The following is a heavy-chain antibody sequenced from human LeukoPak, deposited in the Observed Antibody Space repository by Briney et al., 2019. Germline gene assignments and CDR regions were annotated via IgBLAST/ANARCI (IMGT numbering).Heavy chain of an antibody. V-gene: IGHV5-51*01. Sequence: GESLKISCKGSGYNFGSYWIGWVRQMPGKGLEWMGIIYPGDSDTRYSPSFQGQVTISADRSISTAYLQWSSLKASDTAIYYCARDGPRIAALGEDFDYWGQGTLVTVSS. J-gene: IGHJ4*02. CDR1: GYNFGSYW. CDR2: IYPGDSDT. D-gene: IGHD6-6*01. CDR3: ARDGPRIAALGEDFDY.